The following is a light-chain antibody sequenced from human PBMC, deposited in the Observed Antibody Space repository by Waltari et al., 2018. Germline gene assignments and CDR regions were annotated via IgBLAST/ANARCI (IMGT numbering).Light chain of an antibody. Sequence: QSALTQPDSVTRSPGQSITISCTGTITHGNDFSYVSWFQQHPGRVPTLLIYNVRNRPSGTSDRFSGSKSGSTASLTISGLQSEDEADYYCFSYTSRSTVVFGGGTKLTVL. CDR2: NVR. CDR3: FSYTSRSTVV. V-gene: IGLV2-14*03. CDR1: ITHGNDFSY. J-gene: IGLJ2*01.